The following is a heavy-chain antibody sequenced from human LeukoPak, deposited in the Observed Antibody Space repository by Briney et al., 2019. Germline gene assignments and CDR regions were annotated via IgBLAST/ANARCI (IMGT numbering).Heavy chain of an antibody. CDR2: ISGTGGAT. CDR1: GFSFGNYA. Sequence: PGGSLRLSCVASGFSFGNYAMSWVRQAPGKGLQWVSQISGTGGATWYAGFARDRFTISRDNSKKTLYLQMSGLRVEDTAMYYCVQDPRDTYGTSWFVSWGQGTLLIVSS. CDR3: VQDPRDTYGTSWFVS. D-gene: IGHD2-21*01. J-gene: IGHJ5*01. V-gene: IGHV3-23*01.